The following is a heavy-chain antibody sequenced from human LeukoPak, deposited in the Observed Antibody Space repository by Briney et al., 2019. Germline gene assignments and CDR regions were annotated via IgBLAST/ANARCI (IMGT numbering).Heavy chain of an antibody. D-gene: IGHD3-10*01. V-gene: IGHV4-34*01. J-gene: IGHJ4*02. CDR1: GGSFSGYY. CDR2: INHSGST. CDR3: ARGLPLLWFGELFSYSGNYFDY. Sequence: SETLSLTCAVYGGSFSGYYWSWIRQPPGKGLEWIGEINHSGSTNYNPSLKSRVTISVDTSKNQFSLKLSSVTAADTAVYYCARGLPLLWFGELFSYSGNYFDYWGQGTLVTVSS.